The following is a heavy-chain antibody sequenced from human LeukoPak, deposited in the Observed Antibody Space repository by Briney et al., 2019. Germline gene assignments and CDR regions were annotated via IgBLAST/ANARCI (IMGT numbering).Heavy chain of an antibody. CDR1: GFTFGDYA. CDR2: ISGSGGNI. CDR3: ARGFLFPYYFDY. V-gene: IGHV3-48*03. Sequence: PGGSLRLSCTASGFTFGDYAMSWFRQAPGKGLEWVSYISGSGGNIYYADSVKGRFTITRDNAKNSLFLQMNSLRAEDTAVYYCARGFLFPYYFDYWGQGTLVTVSS. J-gene: IGHJ4*02.